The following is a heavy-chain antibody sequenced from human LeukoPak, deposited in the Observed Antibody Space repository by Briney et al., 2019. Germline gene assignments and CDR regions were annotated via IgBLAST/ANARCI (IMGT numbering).Heavy chain of an antibody. J-gene: IGHJ4*02. CDR1: GYTKSTGA. CDR3: ASPCVGNITKLDH. Sequence: AETTSLNPIATGYTKSTGAWSWVRQPPGKGLEWIGHIYYSGRTNYNPSLKSRVTISVDTSKKQFSLQLISVTAADTAVYYCASPCVGNITKLDHWGQGTLVTVSS. D-gene: IGHD2/OR15-2a*01. CDR2: IYYSGRT. V-gene: IGHV4-59*08.